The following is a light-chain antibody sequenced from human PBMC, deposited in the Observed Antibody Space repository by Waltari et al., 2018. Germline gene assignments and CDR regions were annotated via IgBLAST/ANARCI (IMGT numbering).Light chain of an antibody. CDR2: DVS. Sequence: QSALTQPASVSGSPGQSITISCTGTSSAIGGYAYVPGYQQYPGRAPKLLIYDVSIRPSGVSDRFSGSKSANTASLTIYGLQAEDEADYYCSSYTTSRTLAVFGGGTKLTVL. J-gene: IGLJ2*01. V-gene: IGLV2-14*03. CDR3: SSYTTSRTLAV. CDR1: SSAIGGYAY.